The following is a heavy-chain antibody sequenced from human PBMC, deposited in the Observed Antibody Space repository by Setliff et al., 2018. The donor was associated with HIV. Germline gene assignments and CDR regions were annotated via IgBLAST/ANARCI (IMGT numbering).Heavy chain of an antibody. CDR3: ARDSESYRSGWYLGAHWFDP. D-gene: IGHD6-19*01. CDR2: IIPIFGTA. CDR1: GGTFSSYA. V-gene: IGHV1-69*13. Sequence: SVKVSCKASGGTFSSYAISWVRQAPGQGLEWMGGIIPIFGTANYAQNFQGRVTITADESTSTAYMELSSLRSEDTAVYYCARDSESYRSGWYLGAHWFDPWGQGTLVTVSS. J-gene: IGHJ5*02.